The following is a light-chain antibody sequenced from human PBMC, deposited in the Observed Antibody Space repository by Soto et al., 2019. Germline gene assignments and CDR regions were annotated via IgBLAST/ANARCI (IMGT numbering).Light chain of an antibody. Sequence: EIVLTQSPGTLSLSPGERATLSCRASQSVSTNYLAWYQQKPGQAPWLLIYGASSRATGIPDRFSGSGSGADFTLTTSRLEPGDFAVYFCQQYGSVPLTFGGGTKVEIK. CDR1: QSVSTNY. CDR2: GAS. V-gene: IGKV3-20*01. J-gene: IGKJ4*01. CDR3: QQYGSVPLT.